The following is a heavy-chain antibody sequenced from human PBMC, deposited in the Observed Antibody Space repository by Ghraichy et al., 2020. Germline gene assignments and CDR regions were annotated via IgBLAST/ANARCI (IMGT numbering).Heavy chain of an antibody. Sequence: SETLSLTCTVSGGSISSGDYYWSWIRQPPGKGLEWIGYIYYSGSTYYNPSLKSRVTISVDTSKNQFSLKLSSVTAADTAVYYCARVANPDGPGAYFDYWGQGTLVTVSS. CDR3: ARVANPDGPGAYFDY. CDR2: IYYSGST. D-gene: IGHD1-26*01. CDR1: GGSISSGDYY. J-gene: IGHJ4*02. V-gene: IGHV4-30-4*01.